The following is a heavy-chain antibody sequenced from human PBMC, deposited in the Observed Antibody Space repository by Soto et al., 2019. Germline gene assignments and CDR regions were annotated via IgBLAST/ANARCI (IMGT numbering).Heavy chain of an antibody. J-gene: IGHJ4*02. CDR2: IIKDGSEK. D-gene: IGHD3-10*01. CDR3: VRDWGGLGY. V-gene: IGHV3-7*03. CDR1: GFTFSNYW. Sequence: EVQLVESGGGLVQPGGSLRLSCAASGFTFSNYWMTWVRQAPGTGPEWVANIIKDGSEKSYVDSVKGRFTISRDNAKNSLYPEMNSLRVEDTAVYYCVRDWGGLGYWGQGTLVTVSS.